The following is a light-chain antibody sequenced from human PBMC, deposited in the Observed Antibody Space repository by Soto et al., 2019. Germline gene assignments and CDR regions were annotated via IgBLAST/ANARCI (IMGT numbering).Light chain of an antibody. J-gene: IGLJ1*01. CDR2: SNN. CDR3: AAWDDSLSGYV. Sequence: SVLTQPPSASGTPGQRVTISCSGSTSNIGSNTVNWYQQLPGTAPKLLICSNNQRPSGVPDRFSGSKSGTSASLAISGLQSEDEADYYCAAWDDSLSGYVFGTGTKVTVL. CDR1: TSNIGSNT. V-gene: IGLV1-44*01.